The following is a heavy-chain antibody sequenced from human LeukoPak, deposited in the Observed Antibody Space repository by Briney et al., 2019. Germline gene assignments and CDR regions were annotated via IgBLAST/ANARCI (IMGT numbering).Heavy chain of an antibody. V-gene: IGHV4-31*03. CDR1: GGSINSGGYY. J-gene: IGHJ5*02. D-gene: IGHD5-24*01. CDR3: ARELLMTTMNWFDP. Sequence: SQALSLTCTVSGGSINSGGYYSSWIRHHPGKGLEWIGYIYYSGSTYYNPSLESRVTISVDTSKNQFSLKLSSVTAADTAVYYCARELLMTTMNWFDPWGQGTLVTVSS. CDR2: IYYSGST.